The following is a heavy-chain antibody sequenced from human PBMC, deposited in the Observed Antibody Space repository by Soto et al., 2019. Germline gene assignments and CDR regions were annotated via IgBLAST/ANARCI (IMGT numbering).Heavy chain of an antibody. V-gene: IGHV5-10-1*01. Sequence: GESLKISCKGSGYSFTSYWISWVRQMPGKGLEWMGRIDPSDSYTNYSPSFQGHVTISADKSISTAYLQWSSLKASDTAMYYCARHGSIAAAAYYYGMDVWGQGTTVTSP. CDR3: ARHGSIAAAAYYYGMDV. CDR1: GYSFTSYW. D-gene: IGHD6-13*01. CDR2: IDPSDSYT. J-gene: IGHJ6*02.